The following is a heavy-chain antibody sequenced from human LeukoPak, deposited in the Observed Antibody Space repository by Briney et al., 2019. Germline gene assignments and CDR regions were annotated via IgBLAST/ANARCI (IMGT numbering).Heavy chain of an antibody. CDR3: ARGSRRLADFHY. Sequence: PSETLSLTCTVSGDSISSSDYYWGWIRQPPGKGLGWIGTISYSGSTYYNPSLQSRVTISVDTSKNQSSLKLSSVTATDTAVYYCARGSRRLADFHYWGQGTLVTVSS. CDR2: ISYSGST. D-gene: IGHD1-26*01. CDR1: GDSISSSDYY. V-gene: IGHV4-39*01. J-gene: IGHJ4*02.